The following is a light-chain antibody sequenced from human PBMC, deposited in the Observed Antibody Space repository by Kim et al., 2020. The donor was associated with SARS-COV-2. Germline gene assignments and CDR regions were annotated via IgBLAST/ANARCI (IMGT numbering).Light chain of an antibody. Sequence: GQRVTISCTGDSSNIGAGYDVHWYQHLPGTAPKLLIYNDSKRPSGVPDRFSGSKSGTSASLAITGLQAEDEAVYYCQSYDSSLSGVFGGGTKLTVL. CDR2: NDS. CDR1: SSNIGAGYD. J-gene: IGLJ3*02. V-gene: IGLV1-40*01. CDR3: QSYDSSLSGV.